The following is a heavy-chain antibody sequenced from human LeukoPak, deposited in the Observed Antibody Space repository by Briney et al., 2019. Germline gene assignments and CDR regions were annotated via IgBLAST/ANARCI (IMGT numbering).Heavy chain of an antibody. J-gene: IGHJ4*02. V-gene: IGHV3-9*01. CDR2: ISWNSGSI. CDR1: GFTFRNHG. D-gene: IGHD2-15*01. CDR3: AKDIRRLVVAATDY. Sequence: GGSLRLSCAASGFTFRNHGMHWVRQAPGKGLEWVSGISWNSGSIGYADSVKGRFTISRDNAKNSLYLQMNSLRAEDTALYYCAKDIRRLVVAATDYWGQGTLVTVSS.